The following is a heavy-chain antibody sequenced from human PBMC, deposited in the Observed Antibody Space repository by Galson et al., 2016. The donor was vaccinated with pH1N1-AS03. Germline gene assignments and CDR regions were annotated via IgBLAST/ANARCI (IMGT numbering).Heavy chain of an antibody. CDR1: GFTFNYHG. Sequence: SLRLSCAASGFTFNYHGMNWVRQAPGKGLECIAYISGSGRIIFYADSVKGRFTISRDNAKNSLSLQMNTLRAEDTAVYYCARDILTGDYYGMDVWGQGTTGTVS. V-gene: IGHV3-48*03. J-gene: IGHJ6*02. CDR3: ARDILTGDYYGMDV. D-gene: IGHD2-21*01. CDR2: ISGSGRII.